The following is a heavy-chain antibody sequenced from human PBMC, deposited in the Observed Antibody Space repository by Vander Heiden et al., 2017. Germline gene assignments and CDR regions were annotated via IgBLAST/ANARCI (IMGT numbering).Heavy chain of an antibody. CDR2: IYYSGST. Sequence: QLQLQETGPGLVKPSETLSLTCTVSGGSISSSSYYWGWIRQPPGKGLEWIGSIYYSGSTYDNPSLKSRVTISVDTAKNQFSMKMRSVTAADTAVYYCARRYDKERFDYWGQGTMVTVSS. D-gene: IGHD3-22*01. J-gene: IGHJ4*02. CDR3: ARRYDKERFDY. CDR1: GGSISSSSYY. V-gene: IGHV4-39*01.